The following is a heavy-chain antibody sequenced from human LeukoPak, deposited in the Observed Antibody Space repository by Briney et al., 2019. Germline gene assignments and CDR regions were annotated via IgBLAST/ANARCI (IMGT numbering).Heavy chain of an antibody. J-gene: IGHJ4*02. CDR1: GYTFTSYA. CDR3: AIQAPYYYDSGSYLGY. Sequence: ASVRVSCKASGYTFTSYAMNWVRQAPGQGLEWMGWINTNTGNPTYAQGFTGRFVFSLDTSVSTAYLQISSLKAEDTAVYYCAIQAPYYYDSGSYLGYWGQGTLVTVSS. D-gene: IGHD3-10*01. V-gene: IGHV7-4-1*02. CDR2: INTNTGNP.